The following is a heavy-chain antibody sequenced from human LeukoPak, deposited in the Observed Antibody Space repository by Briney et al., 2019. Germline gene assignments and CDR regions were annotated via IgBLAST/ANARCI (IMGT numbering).Heavy chain of an antibody. CDR1: GFTFSSYA. V-gene: IGHV3-23*01. CDR2: TSGSGGST. D-gene: IGHD2-15*01. Sequence: GGSLRLSCAASGFTFSSYAMSWVRQAPGKGLEWVSGTSGSGGSTYYAGSVKGRFTISRDNSKNTLYLQMNSLRAEDTAVNYCAKNGGSQCYSHLDSWGQGTLVTVSS. J-gene: IGHJ4*02. CDR3: AKNGGSQCYSHLDS.